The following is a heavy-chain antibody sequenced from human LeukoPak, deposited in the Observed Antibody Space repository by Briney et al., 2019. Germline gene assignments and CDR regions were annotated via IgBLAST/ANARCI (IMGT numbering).Heavy chain of an antibody. CDR3: ASIPGMSSGGDILLDY. Sequence: SQTLSLTCTVSGGSISSGGYYWSWIRQHPGKGLEWIGYIYYSGSTYYNPSLKSRVTISVDTSKNQFSLQLSSVTAADTAVYYCASIPGMSSGGDILLDYWGQGTLVTVSS. J-gene: IGHJ4*02. CDR2: IYYSGST. D-gene: IGHD2-21*02. CDR1: GGSISSGGYY. V-gene: IGHV4-31*03.